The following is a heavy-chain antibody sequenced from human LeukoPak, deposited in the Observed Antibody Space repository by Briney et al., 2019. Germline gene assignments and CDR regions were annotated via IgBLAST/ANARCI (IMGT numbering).Heavy chain of an antibody. CDR3: ARSNNGGWGYCDY. J-gene: IGHJ4*02. CDR1: GFSFSNYG. CDR2: IWYDGSNK. V-gene: IGHV3-33*01. D-gene: IGHD3-16*01. Sequence: GGSLRLSCAASGFSFSNYGMHWVRQTPGKGRGWVAVIWYDGSNKYYADSVKGRFTISRDNSKNTLYVQRSSLRAEDTAVYYCARSNNGGWGYCDYWGQGSLVTVSS.